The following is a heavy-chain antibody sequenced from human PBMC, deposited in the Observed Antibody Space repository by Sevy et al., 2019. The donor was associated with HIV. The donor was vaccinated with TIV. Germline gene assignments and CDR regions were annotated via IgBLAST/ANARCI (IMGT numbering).Heavy chain of an antibody. CDR2: IKQDGSGK. CDR1: GFTFSSYW. J-gene: IGHJ4*02. V-gene: IGHV3-7*01. Sequence: GGSLRLSCAASGFTFSSYWMSWVRQAPGKGLEWVANIKQDGSGKYNVDSVKGRFTISRDNAKNSLYLQMNSLRAEDTAVYYCARAGYGDYVKDVGGFDYWGQGTLVTVSS. D-gene: IGHD4-17*01. CDR3: ARAGYGDYVKDVGGFDY.